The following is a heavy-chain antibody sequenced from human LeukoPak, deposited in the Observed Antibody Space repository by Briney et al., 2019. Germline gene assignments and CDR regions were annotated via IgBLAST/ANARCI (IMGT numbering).Heavy chain of an antibody. D-gene: IGHD1-1*01. CDR1: GFTFSNYA. Sequence: PGGSLRLSCAASGFTFSNYAMSWVRQAPGKGLEWVSGISNSGGGTFYADSVKGRFTISRDNSKNTLYLQVSSLRVEDTAVYHCARDNWNAVSGAFDIWGQGTMVTVSS. V-gene: IGHV3-23*01. CDR2: ISNSGGGT. J-gene: IGHJ3*02. CDR3: ARDNWNAVSGAFDI.